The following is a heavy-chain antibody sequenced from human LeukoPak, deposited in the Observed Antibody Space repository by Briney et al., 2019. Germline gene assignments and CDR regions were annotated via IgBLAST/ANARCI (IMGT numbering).Heavy chain of an antibody. CDR2: INPNIGGT. CDR3: ARDLVNCSSTSCYYYYYYYMDV. Sequence: GASVKVSCKAFGYTFTGYYMHWVRQAPGQGLEWMGWINPNIGGTNYAQKFQGRVTMTRDTSISTAYMELSRLRSDDTAVYYCARDLVNCSSTSCYYYYYYYMDVWGKGTTVTVSS. J-gene: IGHJ6*03. CDR1: GYTFTGYY. D-gene: IGHD2-2*01. V-gene: IGHV1-2*02.